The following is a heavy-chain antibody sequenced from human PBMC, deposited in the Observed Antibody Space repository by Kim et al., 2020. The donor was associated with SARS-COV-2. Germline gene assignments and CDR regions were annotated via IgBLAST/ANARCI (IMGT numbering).Heavy chain of an antibody. J-gene: IGHJ6*02. V-gene: IGHV3-11*04. D-gene: IGHD3-10*01. CDR2: ISSSGSTI. CDR3: ARVGGLLWFGELLFNYYGMAD. Sequence: GGSLRLSCAASGFTFSDYYMSWIRQAPGKGLEWVSYISSSGSTIYCADSVKGRFTISRDNAKNSLYLQMNSLRAEDTAVYYCARVGGLLWFGELLFNYYGMADWGQGTTVTVSS. CDR1: GFTFSDYY.